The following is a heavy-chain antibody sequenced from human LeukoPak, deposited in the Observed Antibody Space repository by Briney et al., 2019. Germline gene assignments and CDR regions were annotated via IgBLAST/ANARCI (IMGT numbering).Heavy chain of an antibody. CDR2: IKTDGSTT. Sequence: GGSLRLSCAVSGFTFSSSWMHWVRQAPGKGLVWVSHIKTDGSTTAHADSVKGRFTISRDNAKNTLYLQMNSLRAEDTAVYYCAKAANRGSYGFDYWGQGTLVTVSS. D-gene: IGHD1-26*01. CDR3: AKAANRGSYGFDY. J-gene: IGHJ4*02. CDR1: GFTFSSSW. V-gene: IGHV3-74*01.